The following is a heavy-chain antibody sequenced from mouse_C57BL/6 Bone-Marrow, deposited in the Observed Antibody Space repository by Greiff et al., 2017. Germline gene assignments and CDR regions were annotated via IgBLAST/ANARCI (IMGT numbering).Heavy chain of an antibody. J-gene: IGHJ3*01. V-gene: IGHV1-62-2*01. CDR1: GYTFTEYT. D-gene: IGHD3-2*02. CDR2: FYPGSGSI. Sequence: VQLQQSGAELVKPGASVKLSCKASGYTFTEYTIHWVKQRSGQGLEWIGWFYPGSGSIKYNEKFKDKATLTADKSSSTVYMELSSLTSEDSAVYYWARHEERDSSGSAWFAYWGQGTLVTVSA. CDR3: ARHEERDSSGSAWFAY.